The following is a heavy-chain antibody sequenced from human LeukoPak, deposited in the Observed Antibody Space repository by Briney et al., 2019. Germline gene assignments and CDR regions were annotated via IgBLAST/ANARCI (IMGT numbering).Heavy chain of an antibody. J-gene: IGHJ4*02. CDR1: EFTFNNYW. V-gene: IGHV3-74*01. Sequence: GGSLRLSCAASEFTFNNYWMHWVRHAPGKGLVWVSRIKNDGKITTYADSVEGRFTISRDNAKNTLYLQMNSLRTEDTAMYFCAREAYGSGHRYSDFWGQGTLVTVSS. CDR2: IKNDGKIT. D-gene: IGHD6-19*01. CDR3: AREAYGSGHRYSDF.